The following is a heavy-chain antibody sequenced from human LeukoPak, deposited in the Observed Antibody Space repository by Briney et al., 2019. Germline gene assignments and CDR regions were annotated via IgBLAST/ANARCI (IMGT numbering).Heavy chain of an antibody. CDR1: GYTLTELS. CDR2: FDPEDGET. CDR3: ATAPRHVLRYFDRPGFDP. D-gene: IGHD3-9*01. Sequence: ASVKVSCKVSGYTLTELSMHWVRQAPGKGLEWMGGFDPEDGETIYAQKFQGRVTMTEDTSTDTAYMELSSLRSEDTAVYYCATAPRHVLRYFDRPGFDPWGQGTLVTVSS. J-gene: IGHJ5*02. V-gene: IGHV1-24*01.